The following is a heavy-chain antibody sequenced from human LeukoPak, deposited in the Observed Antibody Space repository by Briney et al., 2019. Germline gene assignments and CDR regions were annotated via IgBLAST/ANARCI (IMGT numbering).Heavy chain of an antibody. CDR2: MNPNSGNT. J-gene: IGHJ4*02. CDR3: ARVSRRWYYSLDY. Sequence: ASVKVSCRASGYTFTSYVINWVRQATGQGLEWMGWMNPNSGNTGYAQKFQGRITRTRNTSISTAYMELSRLRSNDTAVYYCARVSRRWYYSLDYWGQGTLVTVSS. D-gene: IGHD2/OR15-2a*01. V-gene: IGHV1-8*02. CDR1: GYTFTSYV.